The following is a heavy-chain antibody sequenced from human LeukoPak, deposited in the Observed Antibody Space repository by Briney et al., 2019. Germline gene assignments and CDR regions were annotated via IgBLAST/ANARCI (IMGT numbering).Heavy chain of an antibody. D-gene: IGHD3-22*01. J-gene: IGHJ4*02. CDR1: GGSISSSSYY. V-gene: IGHV4-39*01. CDR2: IYYSGST. Sequence: KASETLSLTCTVSGGSISSSSYYWGWIRQPPGKGLEWIGSIYYSGSTYYNPSLKSRVTISVDTSKNQFSLKLSSVTAADTAVYYCARHGGGVAGYYDSSGLDYWGQGTLVTVSS. CDR3: ARHGGGVAGYYDSSGLDY.